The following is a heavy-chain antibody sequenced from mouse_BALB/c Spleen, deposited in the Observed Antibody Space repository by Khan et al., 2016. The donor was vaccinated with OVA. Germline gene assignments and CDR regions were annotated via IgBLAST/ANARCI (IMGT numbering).Heavy chain of an antibody. Sequence: QVQLQQSGPDLVKPGDSVKISCTVSGYTFTDYSMHWVKQSPAKSQEWIGVISTYYGDADYNQKFKGKATMTVDKSSSTTYMNLARLTSEDSASYYCARGSSNSRFAYWGQGTLVTVSA. J-gene: IGHJ3*01. CDR1: GYTFTDYS. V-gene: IGHV1S137*01. CDR2: ISTYYGDA. CDR3: ARGSSNSRFAY. D-gene: IGHD2-5*01.